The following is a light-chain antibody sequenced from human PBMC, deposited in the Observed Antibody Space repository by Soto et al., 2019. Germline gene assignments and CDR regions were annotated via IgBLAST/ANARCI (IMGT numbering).Light chain of an antibody. CDR1: SSDVGGYSY. V-gene: IGLV2-14*01. Sequence: QSALTQPASVSGSPGQSITISCTGTSSDVGGYSYVSWYQQHPGKAPKFMIYEVSNRPSGVSNRFSGSKSGNTASLTISGLQAEDEADYYCSSYVGSNVVFGGGTKLTVL. CDR3: SSYVGSNVV. CDR2: EVS. J-gene: IGLJ2*01.